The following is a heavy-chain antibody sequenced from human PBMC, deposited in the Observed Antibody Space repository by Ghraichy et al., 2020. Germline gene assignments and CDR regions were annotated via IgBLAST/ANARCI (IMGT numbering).Heavy chain of an antibody. CDR1: GFTFSSYV. D-gene: IGHD6-13*01. J-gene: IGHJ6*02. CDR3: AKGIAAGKSTISYYYNGMSV. V-gene: IGHV3-23*01. Sequence: GGSLRLSCAASGFTFSSYVLIWVRQAPGKGLEWVAAISGSGGSTYYPEPVSGRFTISRDNSKNTLYLQMNSLRVEDTAVYFCAKGIAAGKSTISYYYNGMSVCCQGTTVTVFS. CDR2: ISGSGGST.